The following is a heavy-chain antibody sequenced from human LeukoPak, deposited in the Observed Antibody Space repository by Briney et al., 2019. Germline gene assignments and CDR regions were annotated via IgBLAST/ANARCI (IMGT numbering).Heavy chain of an antibody. D-gene: IGHD5-18*01. V-gene: IGHV3-21*01. CDR2: ISGSGDTT. CDR3: ARGYSYGYDYFDY. J-gene: IGHJ4*02. Sequence: PGGSLRLSCAASGFAFSNYGMSWVRQAPGKGLEWVSTISGSGDTTYYADSVKGRFTISRDNAKNSLFLQINSLRAEDTALYFCARGYSYGYDYFDYWGQGTLVTVSS. CDR1: GFAFSNYG.